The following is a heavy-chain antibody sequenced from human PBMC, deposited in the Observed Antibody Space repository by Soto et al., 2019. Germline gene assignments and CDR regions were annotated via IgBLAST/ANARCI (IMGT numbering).Heavy chain of an antibody. CDR3: ARHTGYYDILTGYYKAGGFDY. D-gene: IGHD3-9*01. V-gene: IGHV4-39*01. Sequence: TSETLSLTCTVSGGSISSSSYYWGWIRQPPGKGLEWIGSIYYSGYTYYNPSLKSRVTISVDTSKNQFSLKLSSVTAADTAVYYCARHTGYYDILTGYYKAGGFDYWGQGTLVTVSS. CDR2: IYYSGYT. CDR1: GGSISSSSYY. J-gene: IGHJ4*02.